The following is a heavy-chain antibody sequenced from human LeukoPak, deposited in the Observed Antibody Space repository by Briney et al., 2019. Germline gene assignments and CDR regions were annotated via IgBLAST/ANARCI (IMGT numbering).Heavy chain of an antibody. CDR3: AKRGVMIRVILVGFHKQAYYFES. CDR1: GITLSNYG. J-gene: IGHJ4*02. D-gene: IGHD3-10*01. Sequence: GGSLRLSCAVSGITLSNYGMSWVRQAPGKGLEWVAGISDSGGTTNYADSVKGRFTASRGNPKNTLYLQMNSLRAEDTAVYFCAKRGVMIRVILVGFHKQAYYFESWGQGVLVTVSS. CDR2: ISDSGGTT. V-gene: IGHV3-23*01.